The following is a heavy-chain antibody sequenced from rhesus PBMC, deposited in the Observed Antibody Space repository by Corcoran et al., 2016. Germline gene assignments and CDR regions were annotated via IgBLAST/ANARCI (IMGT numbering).Heavy chain of an antibody. CDR1: GASISSYS. CDR3: IRPPNFKIADY. J-gene: IGHJ4*01. D-gene: IGHD1-44*01. CDR2: INGNSGIT. Sequence: QVQLQESGPGLVKSSENLSLPCAGSGASISSYSWGWIRQPPGKGLEWIGEINGNSGITYYNASLKSRVTISKDASKNQFSLKLTSVTAADTAVYFCIRPPNFKIADYWGQGVLVTVSS. V-gene: IGHV4-80*01.